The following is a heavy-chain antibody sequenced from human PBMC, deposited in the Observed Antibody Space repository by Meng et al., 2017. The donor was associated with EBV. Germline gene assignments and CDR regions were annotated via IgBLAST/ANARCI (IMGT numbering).Heavy chain of an antibody. CDR1: GGSFSGYY. CDR3: AREPRDPPAFY. V-gene: IGHV4-34*01. CDR2: INHSGST. D-gene: IGHD3-16*01. Sequence: QVQLQQWGAGLLKPSETLSLTCAVYGGSFSGYYLCWIRPPPGKGLECIGEINHSGSTNYNPSLKSRVTISVDTSKNQFSLKLSSVTAADTAVYYCAREPRDPPAFYWGQGTLVTVSS. J-gene: IGHJ4*02.